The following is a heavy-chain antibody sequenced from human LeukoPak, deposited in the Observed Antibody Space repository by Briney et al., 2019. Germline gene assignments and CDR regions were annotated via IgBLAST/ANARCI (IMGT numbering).Heavy chain of an antibody. Sequence: ASVKVSCKASGYTFTSYYMHWVRQAPGQGLEWMGIINPSGGNTDYAQKLQGRVTMTTDTSTSTAYMELRSLKSDDTAVYYCARVTQTDYDFDYWGQGTLVTVSS. CDR3: ARVTQTDYDFDY. CDR2: INPSGGNT. J-gene: IGHJ4*02. CDR1: GYTFTSYY. D-gene: IGHD4-17*01. V-gene: IGHV1-46*01.